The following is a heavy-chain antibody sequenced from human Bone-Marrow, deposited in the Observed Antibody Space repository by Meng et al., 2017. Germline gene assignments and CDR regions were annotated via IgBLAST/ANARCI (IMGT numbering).Heavy chain of an antibody. D-gene: IGHD3-10*01. CDR1: GFSFSSYA. Sequence: GGGLVTLGGYLRLFCAASGFSFSSYAMSWVRHAPGKGLEWVSALSGGGFTTYYADSVKGRFAISRHNSKNTLYLQMNSLRAEDTALYYCAKYSYGLGDYLDYWGQGALVTVSS. V-gene: IGHV3-23*01. CDR2: LSGGGFTT. CDR3: AKYSYGLGDYLDY. J-gene: IGHJ4*02.